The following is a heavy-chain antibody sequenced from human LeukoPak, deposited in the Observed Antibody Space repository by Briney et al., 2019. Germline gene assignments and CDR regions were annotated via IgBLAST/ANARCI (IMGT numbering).Heavy chain of an antibody. CDR2: IDWNDAK. D-gene: IGHD3-22*01. CDR3: ARHYYDSSVYYNWFDP. J-gene: IGHJ5*02. CDR1: GFSLSTSGMC. V-gene: IGHV2-70*11. Sequence: SGPALVKPTQTLTLTCTFSGFSLSTSGMCVSWIRQPPGKALEWLARIDWNDAKYYSTSLKTRLTISKDTSKNQMVLIMTNMDPVDTATYHCARHYYDSSVYYNWFDPWGQGTLVTVSS.